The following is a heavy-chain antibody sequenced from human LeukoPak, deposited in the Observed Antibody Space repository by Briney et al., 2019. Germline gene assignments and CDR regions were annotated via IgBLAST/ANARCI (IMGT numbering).Heavy chain of an antibody. CDR2: INPSGGST. CDR3: ARDSSYSSSAYNWFDP. Sequence: ASVKVSCKASGYTFTSYYMHWVRQAPGQGLEWMGIINPSGGSTSYAQKFQGRVTMTRDTSTSTAYMELSRLRSEGRAVYYCARDSSYSSSAYNWFDPWGQGTLVTVSS. V-gene: IGHV1-46*01. J-gene: IGHJ5*02. CDR1: GYTFTSYY. D-gene: IGHD6-6*01.